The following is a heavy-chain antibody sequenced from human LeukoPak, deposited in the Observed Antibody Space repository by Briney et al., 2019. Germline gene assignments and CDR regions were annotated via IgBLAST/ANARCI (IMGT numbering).Heavy chain of an antibody. CDR2: ISSSGSTI. Sequence: GGSLRLSCAASGFTFSSYEMNWVRQAPGKGLEWVSYISSSGSTIYYADSVKGRFTISRDNAKNSLFLQMNSLRAEDTAVYYCARDPNRLRCPDYWGQGTLVTVSS. CDR3: ARDPNRLRCPDY. D-gene: IGHD4-17*01. J-gene: IGHJ4*02. V-gene: IGHV3-48*03. CDR1: GFTFSSYE.